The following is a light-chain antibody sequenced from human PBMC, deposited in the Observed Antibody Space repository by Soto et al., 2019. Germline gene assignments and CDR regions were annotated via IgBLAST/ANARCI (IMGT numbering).Light chain of an antibody. V-gene: IGLV2-14*03. CDR2: DVN. Sequence: QSALTQPASVSGSPGQSIAISCTGTSSDIGAYAYVSWYQQHPGKVPKLIVFDVNHRPSGVSSRFSGSKSGNTASLTISGLQAEDEADYYCSSYTRTSSVIFGGGTKLTVL. CDR1: SSDIGAYAY. CDR3: SSYTRTSSVI. J-gene: IGLJ2*01.